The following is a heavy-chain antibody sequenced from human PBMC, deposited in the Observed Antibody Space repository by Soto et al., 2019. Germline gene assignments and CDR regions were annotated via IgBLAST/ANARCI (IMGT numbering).Heavy chain of an antibody. CDR1: GYTFTSYA. V-gene: IGHV1-3*01. CDR3: ARGGYYDSSGYYYYYYGMDV. CDR2: INAGNGNT. J-gene: IGHJ6*02. Sequence: ASVKVSCKASGYTFTSYAMHWVRQAPGQRLEWMGWINAGNGNTKYSQKFQGRVTITRDTSASTAYMELSSLRSEDTAVYYCARGGYYDSSGYYYYYYGMDVWGQGTTVTVSS. D-gene: IGHD3-22*01.